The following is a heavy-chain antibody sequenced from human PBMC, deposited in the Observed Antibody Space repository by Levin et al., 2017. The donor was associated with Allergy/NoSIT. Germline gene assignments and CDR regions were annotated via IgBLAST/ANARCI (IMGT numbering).Heavy chain of an antibody. Sequence: SQTLSLTCTVSGGSISSGGYYWSWIRQHPGKGLEWIGYIYYSGSTYNNPSLKSRVTISVDTSKNQFSLKLSSVTAADTAVYYCARYYGGNKSVDYWGQGTLVTVSS. D-gene: IGHD4-23*01. CDR3: ARYYGGNKSVDY. CDR2: IYYSGST. CDR1: GGSISSGGYY. V-gene: IGHV4-31*03. J-gene: IGHJ4*02.